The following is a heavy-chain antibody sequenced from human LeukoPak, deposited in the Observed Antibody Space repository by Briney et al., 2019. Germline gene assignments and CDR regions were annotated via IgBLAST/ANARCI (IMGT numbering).Heavy chain of an antibody. CDR1: GFTFSDYY. Sequence: GALRLSCAASGFTFSDYYMSWIRQAPGKGLGWVSYISSSGSTIYYADSVKGRFTISRDNAKNSLYLQMNSLRAEDTAVYYCARGIYSSGWYFVAYWGQGTLVTVSS. V-gene: IGHV3-11*04. J-gene: IGHJ4*02. D-gene: IGHD6-19*01. CDR3: ARGIYSSGWYFVAY. CDR2: ISSSGSTI.